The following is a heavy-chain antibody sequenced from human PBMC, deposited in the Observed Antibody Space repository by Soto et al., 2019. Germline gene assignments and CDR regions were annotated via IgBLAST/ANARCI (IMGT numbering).Heavy chain of an antibody. CDR2: FYYSGST. J-gene: IGHJ4*02. D-gene: IGHD6-19*01. Sequence: SETLSLTCTVSGGSISSTSYYWVWIRQPPGKGLEWIGSFYYSGSTYYNPSLKSRVTISVDTSENQFSLKLSSVTAADTAVYYCARQVVDGTVAGTGSFDYWGQGTLVTVSS. CDR1: GGSISSTSYY. V-gene: IGHV4-39*01. CDR3: ARQVVDGTVAGTGSFDY.